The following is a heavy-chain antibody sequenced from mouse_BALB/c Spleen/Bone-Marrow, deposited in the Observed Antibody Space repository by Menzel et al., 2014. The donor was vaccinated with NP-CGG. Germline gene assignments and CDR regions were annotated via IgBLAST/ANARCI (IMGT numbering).Heavy chain of an antibody. CDR2: INPSTGYT. CDR3: ARYGNYGDYFDY. V-gene: IGHV1-7*01. D-gene: IGHD2-1*01. CDR1: GYTFTSYW. Sequence: VQLQQSGAELAKPGASVKMSCKASGYTFTSYWMHWVKQRPGQGLEWIGYINPSTGYTEYNQKFENKATLTADKSSSTAYMQLSSLTSEDSAVYYGARYGNYGDYFDYWGQGTTLTVSS. J-gene: IGHJ2*01.